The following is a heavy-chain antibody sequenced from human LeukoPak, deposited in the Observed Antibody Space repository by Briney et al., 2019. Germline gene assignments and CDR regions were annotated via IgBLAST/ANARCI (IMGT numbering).Heavy chain of an antibody. V-gene: IGHV4-30-2*01. CDR1: GGSISSGGYS. CDR2: IYHSGST. CDR3: ARDQGGYSGYDSYYFDF. J-gene: IGHJ4*02. D-gene: IGHD5-12*01. Sequence: SQTLSLNCAVSGGSISSGGYSWSWIRQPPGKGLEWIGDIYHSGSTYYNPSLKRRVTISVDTSKNQFSLKLNSVPAADTAVYYCARDQGGYSGYDSYYFDFWGQGTLVTVSS.